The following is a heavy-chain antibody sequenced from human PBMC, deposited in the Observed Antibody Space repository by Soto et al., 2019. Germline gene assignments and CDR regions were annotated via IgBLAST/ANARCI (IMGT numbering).Heavy chain of an antibody. CDR2: ISAYNGNT. V-gene: IGHV1-18*01. CDR1: GYTFTSYG. D-gene: IGHD3-9*01. CDR3: ARAYYDILTGQNGFDP. J-gene: IGHJ5*02. Sequence: GASVKVSCKASGYTFTSYGISWVRQAPGQGLEWMGWISAYNGNTNYAQKLQGRVTMTTDTSTSTAYMELRSLRSDDTAVYYCARAYYDILTGQNGFDPWGQGTLVTVSP.